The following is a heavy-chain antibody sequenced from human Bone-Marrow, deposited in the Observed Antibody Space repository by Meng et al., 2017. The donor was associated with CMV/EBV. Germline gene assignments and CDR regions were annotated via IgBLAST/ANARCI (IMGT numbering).Heavy chain of an antibody. Sequence: GESLKISCAASGFTFSSYAMHWVRQAPGKGLEWVAVISYDGGNKYYADSVKGRFTISRDNSKTTLYLQMNSLRAEDTAVYYCARDQGHCSSTSCPGGYYYYGMDFWGQGTTVTVSS. CDR2: ISYDGGNK. D-gene: IGHD2-2*01. J-gene: IGHJ6*02. V-gene: IGHV3-30*04. CDR3: ARDQGHCSSTSCPGGYYYYGMDF. CDR1: GFTFSSYA.